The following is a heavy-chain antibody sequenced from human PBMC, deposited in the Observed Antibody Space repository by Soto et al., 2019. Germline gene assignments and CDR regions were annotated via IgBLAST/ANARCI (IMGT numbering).Heavy chain of an antibody. CDR1: GGSISSGDYY. CDR3: ARDHITIFGVGHNWFDP. CDR2: IYYSGST. Sequence: QVQLQESGPGLVKPSQTLSLTCTVSGGSISSGDYYWSWIRQPPGKGLEWIGYIYYSGSTYYNPSLKSRVTSSVDTSKNQFSLKLSSVTAADTAVYYCARDHITIFGVGHNWFDPWGQGTLVTVSS. V-gene: IGHV4-30-4*01. J-gene: IGHJ5*02. D-gene: IGHD3-3*01.